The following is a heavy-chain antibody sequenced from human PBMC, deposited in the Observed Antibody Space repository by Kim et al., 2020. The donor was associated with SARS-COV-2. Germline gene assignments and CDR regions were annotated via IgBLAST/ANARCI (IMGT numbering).Heavy chain of an antibody. J-gene: IGHJ4*02. CDR3: ARRGGYYYGSGSYYAFDY. CDR1: GGSISSSSYY. V-gene: IGHV4-39*01. Sequence: SETLSLTCTVSGGSISSSSYYWGWIRQPPGKGLEWIGSIYYSGSTYYNPSLKSRVTISVDTSKNQFSLKLSSVTAADTAVYYCARRGGYYYGSGSYYAFDYWGQGTLVTVSS. D-gene: IGHD3-10*01. CDR2: IYYSGST.